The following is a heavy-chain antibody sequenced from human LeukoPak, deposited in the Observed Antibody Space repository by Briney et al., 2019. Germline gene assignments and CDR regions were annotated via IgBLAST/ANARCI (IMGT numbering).Heavy chain of an antibody. Sequence: ASVKVSCKASGYTFTSSGIRWARQAPGHGLEWMGWIGAYNGNRNDAQKLQGRVTMTTDTSTSTAYMELRSLRSDDTAVYYCARDPPEYYDFWSGYYGHIRFDYWGQGTLVTVSS. CDR2: IGAYNGNR. D-gene: IGHD3-3*01. V-gene: IGHV1-18*01. CDR1: GYTFTSSG. CDR3: ARDPPEYYDFWSGYYGHIRFDY. J-gene: IGHJ4*02.